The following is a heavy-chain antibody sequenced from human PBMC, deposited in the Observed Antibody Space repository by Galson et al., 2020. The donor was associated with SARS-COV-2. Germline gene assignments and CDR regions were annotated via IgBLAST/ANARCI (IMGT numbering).Heavy chain of an antibody. V-gene: IGHV3-30*04. J-gene: IGHJ4*02. CDR2: ISYDGSNK. D-gene: IGHD5-18*01. Sequence: GGSLRLSCAASGFTFSSYAMHWVRQAPGKGLEWVAVISYDGSNKYYADSVKGRFTISRDNSKNTLYLQMNSLRAEDTAVYYCARARIQLWSNDYWGQGTLVTVSS. CDR3: ARARIQLWSNDY. CDR1: GFTFSSYA.